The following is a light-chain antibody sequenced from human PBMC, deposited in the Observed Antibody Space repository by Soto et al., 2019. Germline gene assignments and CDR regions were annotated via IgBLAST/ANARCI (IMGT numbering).Light chain of an antibody. V-gene: IGKV1-9*01. CDR2: AAS. CDR3: QQLNSYPWT. J-gene: IGKJ1*01. Sequence: DIQLTQSPSFLSASVGDRVTITCRASQAISSYLAWFQQRPGKAPKFLIYAASTLQSGVPSRFSGSASGTEFTLTISSLQPEDFATYFCQQLNSYPWTFGQGTKVEIK. CDR1: QAISSY.